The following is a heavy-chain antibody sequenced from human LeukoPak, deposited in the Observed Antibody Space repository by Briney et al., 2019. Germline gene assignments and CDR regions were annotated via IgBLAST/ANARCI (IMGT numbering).Heavy chain of an antibody. Sequence: GGSLRLSCAASGFTFSSYWMHWVRQAPGKGLVWVSSISSSGSYIYCADSVKGRFTISRDNAKNSLYLQMNSLRAEDTAVYYCARADSSGYYHPINWGQGTLVTVSS. J-gene: IGHJ4*02. CDR2: ISSSGSYI. CDR1: GFTFSSYW. V-gene: IGHV3-21*01. CDR3: ARADSSGYYHPIN. D-gene: IGHD3-22*01.